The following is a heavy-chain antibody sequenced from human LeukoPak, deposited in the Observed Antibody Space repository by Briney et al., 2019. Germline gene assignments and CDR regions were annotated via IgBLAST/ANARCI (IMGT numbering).Heavy chain of an antibody. V-gene: IGHV3-48*03. CDR2: ISSSGSTI. Sequence: GGSLRLSCAASRFTFSSYEMNWVRQAPGKGLEWVSYISSSGSTIYYADSVKGRFTISRDNAKNSLYLQMNSLRAEDTAVYYCARDPSKGVLRYFDWLPDYFDYWGQGTLVTVSS. CDR1: RFTFSSYE. D-gene: IGHD3-9*01. J-gene: IGHJ4*02. CDR3: ARDPSKGVLRYFDWLPDYFDY.